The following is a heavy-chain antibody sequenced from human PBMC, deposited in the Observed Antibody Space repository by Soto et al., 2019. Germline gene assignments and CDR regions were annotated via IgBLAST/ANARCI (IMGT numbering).Heavy chain of an antibody. V-gene: IGHV1-18*01. J-gene: IGHJ4*02. D-gene: IGHD4-4*01. CDR2: VSAYSGNT. CDR3: ARDVNYRFDS. CDR1: GYTFTTNG. Sequence: ASVKASCKPSGYTFTTNGISWVRQVPGQGLEWMGWVSAYSGNTNYAQKIQGRVTMTTDSSTSTAYMELGSLRSDDTAVYFCARDVNYRFDSWGQGTLVTVSS.